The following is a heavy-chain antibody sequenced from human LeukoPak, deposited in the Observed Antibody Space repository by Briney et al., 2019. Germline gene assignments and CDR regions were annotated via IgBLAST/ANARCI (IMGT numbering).Heavy chain of an antibody. CDR2: IYYSGST. D-gene: IGHD1-26*01. CDR3: ARVYSEDRHTAWYSWTYWYYFDY. Sequence: SETLSLTCTVSGGSISSGGYYWSWIRQHPGKGLEWIGYIYYSGSTYHNPSLKSRVTISVDTSKNQFSLQLSSVTAADTAVYYCARVYSEDRHTAWYSWTYWYYFDYCGQGTLVTVSP. CDR1: GGSISSGGYY. J-gene: IGHJ4*02. V-gene: IGHV4-31*03.